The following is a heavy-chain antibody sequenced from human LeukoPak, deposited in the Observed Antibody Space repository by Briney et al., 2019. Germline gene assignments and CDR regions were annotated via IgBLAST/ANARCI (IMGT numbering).Heavy chain of an antibody. V-gene: IGHV3-7*01. CDR1: GFTFSSYW. CDR3: AREGGIPGYYYGMDV. J-gene: IGHJ6*02. CDR2: INHNGNVN. D-gene: IGHD1-26*01. Sequence: GGSLRLSCAASGFTFSSYWMNWARQAPGKGLEWVASINHNGNVNYYVDSVKGRFTISRDNAKNSLYLQMNSLRAEDTAVYYCAREGGIPGYYYGMDVWGQGTTVTVSS.